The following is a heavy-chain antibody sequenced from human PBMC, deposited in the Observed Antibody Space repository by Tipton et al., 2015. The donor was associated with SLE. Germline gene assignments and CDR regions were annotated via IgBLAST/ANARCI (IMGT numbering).Heavy chain of an antibody. CDR2: INTDGTTT. D-gene: IGHD2-21*01. CDR1: GFTFSGYS. Sequence: SLRLSCAASGFTFSGYSMHWVRQAPGKGLVWVSNINTDGTTTNYADSVKGRFTISRDNAKNTLYLQMKGLRAEDTAVYYCAKPTCGDGTCYPGGYWGQGTLVTVSS. V-gene: IGHV3-74*01. CDR3: AKPTCGDGTCYPGGY. J-gene: IGHJ4*02.